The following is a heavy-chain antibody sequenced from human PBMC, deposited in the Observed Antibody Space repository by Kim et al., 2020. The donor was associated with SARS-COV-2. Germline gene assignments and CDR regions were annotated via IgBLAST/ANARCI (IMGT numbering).Heavy chain of an antibody. D-gene: IGHD2-2*01. V-gene: IGHV3-21*04. CDR1: GFTFSSYS. J-gene: IGHJ4*02. CDR2: ISGSGGDI. Sequence: GGSLRLSCVASGFTFSSYSMNWVRQAPGKGLEWVSGISGSGGDIYYADSVKGRFTISRDSSKNTLYLQMNSLRVEDTAVYYCARELRISTKTTGGDFFDFWGQGTLVTVSS. CDR3: ARELRISTKTTGGDFFDF.